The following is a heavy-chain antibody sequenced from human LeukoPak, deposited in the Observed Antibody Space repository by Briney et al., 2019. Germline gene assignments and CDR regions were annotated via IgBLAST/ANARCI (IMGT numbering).Heavy chain of an antibody. CDR3: AKRSCSGGSCNFDY. V-gene: IGHV3-23*01. J-gene: IGHJ4*02. CDR2: ISDSGRAT. CDR1: GFTFSNYA. Sequence: GGSLRLSCAASGFTFSNYALSWVRQAPGKGLEWVSAISDSGRATNCADSVKGRFTISRDNSRNTLYLQMNGLRAEDTATYYCAKRSCSGGSCNFDYWGQGTLVTVSS. D-gene: IGHD2-15*01.